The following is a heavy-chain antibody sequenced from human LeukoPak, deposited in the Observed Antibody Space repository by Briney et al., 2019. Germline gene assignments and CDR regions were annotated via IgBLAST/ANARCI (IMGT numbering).Heavy chain of an antibody. V-gene: IGHV4-59*01. CDR2: IYYSGST. D-gene: IGHD3-10*01. CDR3: ARSGGPVGSGSEFDY. J-gene: IGHJ4*02. CDR1: GGSINSYY. Sequence: SETLSLTCTVSGGSINSYYWSWLRQPPGKGLEWIGYIYYSGSTNYNHSLNSRVTISVDTSKNQFPLKLSSVTAADTAVYYCARSGGPVGSGSEFDYWGQGTLVTVSS.